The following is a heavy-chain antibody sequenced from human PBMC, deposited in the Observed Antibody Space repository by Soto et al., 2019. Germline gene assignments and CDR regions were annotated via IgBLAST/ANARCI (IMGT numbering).Heavy chain of an antibody. CDR2: IYYSGRT. V-gene: IGHV4-39*01. CDR1: GESISSSSYY. D-gene: IGHD2-21*02. CDR3: ARQRTTVVTQAYFDH. Sequence: SETLSLTCFVSGESISSSSYYWGWIRQPPGKSLEWIGSIYYSGRTYYNPSFKSRGTISIDTSKNQFSLKLSSVTATDTAVYCCARQRTTVVTQAYFDHWGYVALGNASS. J-gene: IGHJ4*01.